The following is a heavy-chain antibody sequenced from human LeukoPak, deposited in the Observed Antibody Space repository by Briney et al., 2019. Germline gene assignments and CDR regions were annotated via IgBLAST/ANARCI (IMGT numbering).Heavy chain of an antibody. CDR1: GFTFSTYW. CDR3: ARGGGITRVVPAANVYMDV. D-gene: IGHD2-2*01. Sequence: GGSLRLSCAASGFTFSTYWMHYVRQAPGKGLEWVANIKQDGSEKYYVDSVKGRFTISRDNAKNSLYLQMNSLRAEDTAVYYCARGGGITRVVPAANVYMDVWGKGTTVTVSS. CDR2: IKQDGSEK. J-gene: IGHJ6*03. V-gene: IGHV3-7*04.